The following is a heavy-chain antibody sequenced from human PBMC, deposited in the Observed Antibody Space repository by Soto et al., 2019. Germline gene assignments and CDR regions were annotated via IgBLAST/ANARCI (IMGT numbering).Heavy chain of an antibody. Sequence: SETLPLTCAVYGGSFSGYYWSCKRQTPGNGLEWIEEFNHTGSTNYNPSLKSRVTISVDTSKNQFSLKLSSVTAADTAVYYCARDIQPQRGYYYGMDVSGQGPTVTVSS. CDR1: GGSFSGYY. CDR3: ARDIQPQRGYYYGMDV. V-gene: IGHV4-34*01. CDR2: FNHTGST. J-gene: IGHJ6*02. D-gene: IGHD1-1*01.